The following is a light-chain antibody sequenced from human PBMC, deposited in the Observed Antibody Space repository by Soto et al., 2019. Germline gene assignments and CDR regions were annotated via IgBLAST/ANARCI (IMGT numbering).Light chain of an antibody. V-gene: IGLV1-44*01. J-gene: IGLJ2*01. CDR2: SNT. Sequence: QSVLTQPPSASGTPGQRVTISCSGSSANIGSNTVNWYQQLPGSAPKLLIFSNTQRPSGVPDRFSGSRSGTSASLAISGLQSEDEADYYCAAWDDSLTGVLFGGGTQLTVL. CDR3: AAWDDSLTGVL. CDR1: SANIGSNT.